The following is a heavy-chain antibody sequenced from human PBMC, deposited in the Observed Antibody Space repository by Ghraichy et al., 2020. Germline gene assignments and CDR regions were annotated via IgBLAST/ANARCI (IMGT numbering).Heavy chain of an antibody. V-gene: IGHV3-23*01. CDR1: GFTFDDYA. Sequence: GESLNISCAASGFTFDDYAMHWVRQAPGKGLEWVSAITDNGGTTYDAESVKGRFTISRDNSKNTLFLQMNSLRGEDTAVYYCAKFARDWPNEYLQHWGQGALVTVSS. CDR2: ITDNGGTT. D-gene: IGHD3/OR15-3a*01. J-gene: IGHJ1*01. CDR3: AKFARDWPNEYLQH.